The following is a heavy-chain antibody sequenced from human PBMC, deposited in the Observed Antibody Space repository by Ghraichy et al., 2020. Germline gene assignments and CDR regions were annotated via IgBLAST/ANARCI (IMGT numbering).Heavy chain of an antibody. J-gene: IGHJ4*02. D-gene: IGHD3-22*01. Sequence: LSLTCAASGFTFSSYSMNWVRQAPGKGLEWVSSISSSNSYIYYADSVKGRFTISRDNAKNSLYLQMNSLRAEDTAVYYCARDLDYYDSSGYYSGYYFDYWGQGTMVTVSS. CDR1: GFTFSSYS. CDR2: ISSSNSYI. V-gene: IGHV3-21*01. CDR3: ARDLDYYDSSGYYSGYYFDY.